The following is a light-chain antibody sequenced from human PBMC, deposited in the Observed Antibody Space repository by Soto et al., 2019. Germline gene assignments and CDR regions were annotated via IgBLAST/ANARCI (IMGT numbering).Light chain of an antibody. Sequence: EIVLTQSPGTLSLSPGDRATLSCRASQIVSSSYLAWYQQKPGQAPRLLMYGASNRATGIPDRFSGSGSGTDFPLTISGLEPEDFAVYYCQQYVSSPRTFGQGTKVEVK. CDR2: GAS. V-gene: IGKV3-20*01. CDR1: QIVSSSY. CDR3: QQYVSSPRT. J-gene: IGKJ1*01.